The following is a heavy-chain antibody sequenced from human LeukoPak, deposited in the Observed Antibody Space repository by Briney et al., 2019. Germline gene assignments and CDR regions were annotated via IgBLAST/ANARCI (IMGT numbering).Heavy chain of an antibody. CDR3: ASQYYDFWSGGNAFDI. Sequence: SETLSLTCTVSGGSISSSSYYWGWIRQPPGKGLEWIGSIYYSGSTYYNPSLKSRVTISVDTSKNQFSLKLSSVTAADTAVYYCASQYYDFWSGGNAFDIWGQGIMVTVSS. CDR2: IYYSGST. V-gene: IGHV4-39*01. D-gene: IGHD3-3*01. CDR1: GGSISSSSYY. J-gene: IGHJ3*02.